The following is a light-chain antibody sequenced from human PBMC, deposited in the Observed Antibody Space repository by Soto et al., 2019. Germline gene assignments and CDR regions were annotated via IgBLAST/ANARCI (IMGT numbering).Light chain of an antibody. J-gene: IGLJ3*02. Sequence: QSVLTQPASVSGSPGQSITISCTGTSSDVGSYNLVSWYQQHPGKAPKLMIYEVSKRPSGVSNRFSGSKSGNTASLTISGLQAEDEADYYCCSYAGSSINCVFGGGTKVTVL. CDR2: EVS. CDR3: CSYAGSSINCV. CDR1: SSDVGSYNL. V-gene: IGLV2-23*02.